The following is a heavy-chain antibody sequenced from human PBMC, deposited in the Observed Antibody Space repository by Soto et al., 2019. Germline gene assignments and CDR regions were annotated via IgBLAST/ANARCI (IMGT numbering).Heavy chain of an antibody. V-gene: IGHV2-5*02. D-gene: IGHD3-22*01. J-gene: IGHJ4*02. CDR2: VFWDNDK. CDR3: ARLFYYDSSGYLRPFDY. CDR1: GFSLSTSGVG. Sequence: SGPTLVNPTQPLTLTCTFSGFSLSTSGVGVGWIRQPPGKALEWLALVFWDNDKRYSPSLKSRLTITKDASKNQVVLTMTNVDPVDTATYYCARLFYYDSSGYLRPFDYWGQGTLVTVSS.